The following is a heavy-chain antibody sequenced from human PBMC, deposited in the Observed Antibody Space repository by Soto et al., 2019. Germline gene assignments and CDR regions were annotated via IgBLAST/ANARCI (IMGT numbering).Heavy chain of an antibody. V-gene: IGHV4-4*02. CDR1: GGSISSSNW. D-gene: IGHD6-13*01. CDR3: ARGSSGWQQLRSWYFDY. CDR2: IYHSGST. Sequence: QVQLQESGPGLVKPSGTLSLTCAVSGGSISSSNWWSWVRQPPGKGLELIGEIYHSGSTNYNPSLKSRVTISVDKSKNQFSLKLSSVTAADTAVYYCARGSSGWQQLRSWYFDYWGQGTLVTVSS. J-gene: IGHJ4*02.